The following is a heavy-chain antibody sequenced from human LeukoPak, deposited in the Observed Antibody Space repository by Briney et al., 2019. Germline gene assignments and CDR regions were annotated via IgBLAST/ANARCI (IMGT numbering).Heavy chain of an antibody. CDR1: GFTFSSYG. D-gene: IGHD6-19*01. V-gene: IGHV3-30*18. Sequence: PGGSLRLSCAASGFTFSSYGMHWVRQAPGKGLEWVAVISYDGSNKYYADSVKGRFTISRDNSKNTLYLQMNSLRAEDTAVYYCAKEGYSSGWHANWFDPWGQGTLVTVSS. J-gene: IGHJ5*02. CDR3: AKEGYSSGWHANWFDP. CDR2: ISYDGSNK.